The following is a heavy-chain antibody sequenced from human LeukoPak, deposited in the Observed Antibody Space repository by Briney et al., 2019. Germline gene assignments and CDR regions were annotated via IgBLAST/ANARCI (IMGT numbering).Heavy chain of an antibody. V-gene: IGHV1-18*01. CDR2: ISAYNGNT. CDR1: GYTFTSYG. Sequence: GASVKVSCKASGYTFTSYGISWVRQAPGQGLEWMGWISAYNGNTNYAQKLQGRVTMTTDTSTSTAYMELRSLRSDDTAVYYCANIVVVTASNRPGVWFDPWGQGTLVTVSS. J-gene: IGHJ5*02. CDR3: ANIVVVTASNRPGVWFDP. D-gene: IGHD2-21*02.